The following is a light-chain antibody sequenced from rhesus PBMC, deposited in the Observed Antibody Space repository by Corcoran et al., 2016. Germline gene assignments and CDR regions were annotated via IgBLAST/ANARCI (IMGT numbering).Light chain of an antibody. CDR3: CSYTTSSTFA. CDR2: GVS. CDR1: SSDIGGYNY. Sequence: QSAPTQPPSVSGSPGQSVTISCTGTSSDIGGYNYVSWYQQHPGKAPKLMIYGVSNRPSGVSDRFSGSKSGNTASLPISGLLAEDAADYYCCSYTTSSTFAFGAGTRLTVL. V-gene: IGLV2S7*01. J-gene: IGLJ1*01.